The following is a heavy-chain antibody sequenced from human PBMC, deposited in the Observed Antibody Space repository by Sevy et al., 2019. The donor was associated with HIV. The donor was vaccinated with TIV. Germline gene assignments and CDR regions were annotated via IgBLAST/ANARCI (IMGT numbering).Heavy chain of an antibody. D-gene: IGHD3-3*01. CDR3: ARIFGDLFDY. CDR2: ISGSGGST. V-gene: IGHV3-23*01. J-gene: IGHJ4*02. Sequence: GGALRLSCAASGFTFSSYAMSWVRQAPGKGLEWVSDISGSGGSTYYADSVKGRFTISRDNSKNTLYLQMNSPRAEDTAVYYCARIFGDLFDYWGQGTLVTVSS. CDR1: GFTFSSYA.